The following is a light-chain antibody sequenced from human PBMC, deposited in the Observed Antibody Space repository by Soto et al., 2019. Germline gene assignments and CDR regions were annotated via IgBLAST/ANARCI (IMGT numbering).Light chain of an antibody. J-gene: IGLJ1*01. Sequence: QSVLTQPASVSGSPGQSITISCTGTSSDVGGYNHVSWYQQHPGKAPKLIIYEVTNRPSGVSNRFTGPKSGNTASLTISVLQTEDEADYYCSSYTTSSTRVFGTGTKLTVL. V-gene: IGLV2-14*01. CDR1: SSDVGGYNH. CDR3: SSYTTSSTRV. CDR2: EVT.